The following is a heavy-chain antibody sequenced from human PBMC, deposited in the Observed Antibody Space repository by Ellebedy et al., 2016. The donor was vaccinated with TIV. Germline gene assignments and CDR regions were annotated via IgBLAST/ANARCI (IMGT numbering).Heavy chain of an antibody. CDR2: INQDGSRI. Sequence: GGSLKISCAASGFTFRNYWMSWVRQAPGKGLEWVANINQDGSRIYYVDSVKGRFTISRDNAKNSVYLRMNTLRVEDTAVYHCVRDGAYGDYSPGYYGMDVWGQGTTVTVSS. D-gene: IGHD3-22*01. J-gene: IGHJ6*02. CDR1: GFTFRNYW. CDR3: VRDGAYGDYSPGYYGMDV. V-gene: IGHV3-7*03.